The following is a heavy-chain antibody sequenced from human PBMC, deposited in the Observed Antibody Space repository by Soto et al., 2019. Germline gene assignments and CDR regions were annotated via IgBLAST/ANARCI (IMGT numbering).Heavy chain of an antibody. V-gene: IGHV1-69*01. CDR1: GGTFSSYA. CDR2: IIPIFGTA. Sequence: QVQLVQSGAEVKKPGSSVKVSCKASGGTFSSYAISWVRQAPGQGLEWMRGIIPIFGTANYAQKFQGRVTITADESTSTAYMELSSLRSEDTAVYYCARGVGVRGVIEWYYYYGMDVWGQGTTVTVSS. CDR3: ARGVGVRGVIEWYYYYGMDV. J-gene: IGHJ6*02. D-gene: IGHD3-10*01.